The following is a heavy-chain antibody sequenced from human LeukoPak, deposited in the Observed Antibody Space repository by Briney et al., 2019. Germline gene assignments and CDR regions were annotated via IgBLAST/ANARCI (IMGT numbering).Heavy chain of an antibody. J-gene: IGHJ4*02. V-gene: IGHV3-7*01. D-gene: IGHD5/OR15-5a*01. CDR3: ARLSGESTIYDY. Sequence: GGSLRLSCAASAFTFNRHWMSWVRQAPGKGLEWVATIKQDGSVQHYLDSVKGRFIISRDNAKNSLSLQMNSLRVEDTAVYYCARLSGESTIYDYWGQGALVTVSS. CDR1: AFTFNRHW. CDR2: IKQDGSVQ.